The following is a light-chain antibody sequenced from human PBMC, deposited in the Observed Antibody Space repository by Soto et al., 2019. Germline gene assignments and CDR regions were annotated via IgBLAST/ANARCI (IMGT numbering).Light chain of an antibody. Sequence: QSALTQPASMSGSPGQSITISCTGTSSDVGGYNYVSWYQQHPGKAPKLVIYEVSNRPSGVSNRFSGSKSGNTASLTISGLQAEDEADYYCSSFTSSSTLAVFGGGTKVTVL. V-gene: IGLV2-14*01. J-gene: IGLJ2*01. CDR1: SSDVGGYNY. CDR3: SSFTSSSTLAV. CDR2: EVS.